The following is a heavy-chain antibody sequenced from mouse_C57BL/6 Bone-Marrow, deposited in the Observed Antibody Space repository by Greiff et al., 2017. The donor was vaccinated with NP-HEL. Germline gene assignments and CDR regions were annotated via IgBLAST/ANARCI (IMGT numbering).Heavy chain of an antibody. CDR3: ARQKTGGFDY. CDR2: INRDGGST. D-gene: IGHD4-1*01. CDR1: EYEFTSHD. V-gene: IGHV5-2*01. Sequence: EVQLMEPGGGLVQPGESLKLSCESYEYEFTSHDMSWVRQTPEKRLELVAAINRDGGSTYYKDTMESRFTLSIDNSTKTPYLQMSSLRSEDSAVEYCARQKTGGFDYWGQGTTLTVSA. J-gene: IGHJ2*01.